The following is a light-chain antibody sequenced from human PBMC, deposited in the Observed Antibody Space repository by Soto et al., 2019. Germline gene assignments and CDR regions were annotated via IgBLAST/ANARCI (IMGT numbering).Light chain of an antibody. CDR3: QQYNNWPWT. V-gene: IGKV3-15*01. J-gene: IGKJ1*01. CDR1: QRISRN. CDR2: GAS. Sequence: EIVMTQSPATLSVSPGESATLSCRASQRISRNLAWYQQKPGQPPRLLIYGASKRATGFPARFSGSGSGTDFTLTISSLQSEDFAVYYCQQYNNWPWTFGQGTKVDIK.